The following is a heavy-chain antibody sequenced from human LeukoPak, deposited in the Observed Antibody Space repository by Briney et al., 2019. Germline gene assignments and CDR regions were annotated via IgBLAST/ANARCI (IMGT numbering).Heavy chain of an antibody. D-gene: IGHD5-12*01. J-gene: IGHJ4*02. Sequence: GGSLRLSCAASGFTFSSFVMSWVRQAPGKGLEWVSAITAGGGGTYYADSVKGRFTISRDNSKNTLSLQMNSLRAEDTAVYYCTKAERVATITSSGFWGQGTLVTVSS. CDR3: TKAERVATITSSGF. CDR2: ITAGGGGT. CDR1: GFTFSSFV. V-gene: IGHV3-23*01.